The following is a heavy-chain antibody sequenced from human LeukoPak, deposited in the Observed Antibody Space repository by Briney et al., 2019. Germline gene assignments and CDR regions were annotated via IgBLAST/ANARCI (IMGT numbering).Heavy chain of an antibody. CDR2: INSYNGDT. D-gene: IGHD3-22*01. J-gene: IGHJ4*02. V-gene: IGHV1-18*01. Sequence: ASVKVSCKTSGYTFTNNGISWVRQAPGQGLEWMAWINSYNGDTHYAQKFQGRVTMTTDTSTSTAYMELRSLRSDDTAVFYCARDSSEDFYDSSGYYSFDFWGQGTLVTVSS. CDR1: GYTFTNNG. CDR3: ARDSSEDFYDSSGYYSFDF.